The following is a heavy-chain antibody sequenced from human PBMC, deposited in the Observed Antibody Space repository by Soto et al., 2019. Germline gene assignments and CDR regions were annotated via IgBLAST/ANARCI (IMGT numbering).Heavy chain of an antibody. Sequence: SETVSLTCTVSGGSISSSSYYWGWIRQPPGKGLEWIGSIYYSGSAYYSPSLKSRVTMSVDTSKNQLSLELRSVTAADTAVYYCARLHCNSPNCVPLDPWGQGTLVTVSS. CDR3: ARLHCNSPNCVPLDP. J-gene: IGHJ5*02. CDR2: IYYSGSA. D-gene: IGHD2-2*01. CDR1: GGSISSSSYY. V-gene: IGHV4-39*01.